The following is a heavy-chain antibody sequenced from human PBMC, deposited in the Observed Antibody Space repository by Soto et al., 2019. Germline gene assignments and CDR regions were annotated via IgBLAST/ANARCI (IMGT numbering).Heavy chain of an antibody. J-gene: IGHJ4*02. V-gene: IGHV4-34*01. CDR2: INHSGST. CDR1: GGSFSGYY. CDR3: ARGLYYHDSSGYYHFDY. Sequence: SETLSLTCAVYGGSFSGYYWSWIRQPPGKGLEWIGEINHSGSTNYNPSLKSRVTISVDTSKNQFSLKLSSVTAADTAVYYCARGLYYHDSSGYYHFDYWGQGTLVTVSS. D-gene: IGHD3-22*01.